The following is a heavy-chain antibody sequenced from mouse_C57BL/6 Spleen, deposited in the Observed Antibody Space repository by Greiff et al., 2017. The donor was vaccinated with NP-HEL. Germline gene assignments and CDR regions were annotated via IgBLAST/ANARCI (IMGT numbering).Heavy chain of an antibody. CDR3: ARDHYGSSGFDY. Sequence: EVKLVESGGGLVKPGGSLKLSCAASGFTFSSYAMSWVRQTPEKRLEWVATISDGGSYTYYPDNVKGRFTISRDNAKNNLYLQISHLKSEDTAMYYCARDHYGSSGFDYWGQGTTLTVSS. CDR1: GFTFSSYA. D-gene: IGHD1-1*01. J-gene: IGHJ2*01. CDR2: ISDGGSYT. V-gene: IGHV5-4*01.